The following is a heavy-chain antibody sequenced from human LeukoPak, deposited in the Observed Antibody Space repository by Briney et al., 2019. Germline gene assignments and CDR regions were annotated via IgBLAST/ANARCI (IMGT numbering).Heavy chain of an antibody. CDR3: ARDPTLPMTTVPSGGFDP. V-gene: IGHV4-39*07. J-gene: IGHJ5*02. Sequence: PSETLSLTCTVSGVSISSSSYYWGWIRQPPGKGLEWIGSIYYSGSTYYNPSLKSRVTISVDTSKNQFSLKLSSVTAADTAVYYCARDPTLPMTTVPSGGFDPWGQGTLVTVSS. D-gene: IGHD4-17*01. CDR1: GVSISSSSYY. CDR2: IYYSGST.